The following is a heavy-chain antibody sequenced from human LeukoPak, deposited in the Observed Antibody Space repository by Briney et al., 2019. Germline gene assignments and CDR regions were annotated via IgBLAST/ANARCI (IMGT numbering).Heavy chain of an antibody. J-gene: IGHJ4*02. CDR1: GGSISSYY. CDR3: ARAVLGDQPPYDSSGYYFDY. Sequence: PSETLSLTCTVSGGSISSYYWSWIRQPPGKGLEWIGYIYYSGSTNYNPSLKSRVTISVDTSKNQFSLKLSSVTAADTAVYYCARAVLGDQPPYDSSGYYFDYWGQGTLVTVSS. CDR2: IYYSGST. V-gene: IGHV4-59*01. D-gene: IGHD3-22*01.